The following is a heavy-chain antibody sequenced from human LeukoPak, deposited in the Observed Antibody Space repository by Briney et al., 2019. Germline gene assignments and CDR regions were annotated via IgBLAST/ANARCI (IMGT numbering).Heavy chain of an antibody. V-gene: IGHV3-7*01. CDR3: ARTPYYYDSSGPGAFDI. Sequence: GGSLRLSCAASGFTFSSYWMSWVRQAPGKGLEWVANIKQDGSEKYYVDSVKGRFTISRDNAKNSLYLQMNSLRAEDTAVYYCARTPYYYDSSGPGAFDIWGQGTMVTVSS. D-gene: IGHD3-22*01. CDR1: GFTFSSYW. CDR2: IKQDGSEK. J-gene: IGHJ3*02.